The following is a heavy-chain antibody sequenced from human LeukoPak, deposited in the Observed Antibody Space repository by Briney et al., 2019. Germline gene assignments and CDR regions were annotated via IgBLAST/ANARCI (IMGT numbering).Heavy chain of an antibody. V-gene: IGHV4-31*03. CDR1: GGSISSGGYY. Sequence: SQTLSLTCTVSGGSISSGGYYWRWIRQHPGKGLEWIGYIYYSGSTYYNPSLKSRVTISVDTSKNQFSLKLSSVTAADTAVYYCARSSTVTTFDYWGQGTLVTVSS. CDR3: ARSSTVTTFDY. J-gene: IGHJ4*02. D-gene: IGHD4-17*01. CDR2: IYYSGST.